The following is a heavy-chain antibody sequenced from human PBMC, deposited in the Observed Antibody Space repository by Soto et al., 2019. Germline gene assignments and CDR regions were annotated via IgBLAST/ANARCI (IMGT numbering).Heavy chain of an antibody. J-gene: IGHJ6*04. CDR2: ISSSSSTI. V-gene: IGHV3-48*04. Sequence: PGGSRRLSCAASGFPFISYTMNWVRQAPGKGLEWVSCISSSSSTIYYADAGKRRFTIARDNAKNSLCLQMNSLRAEDTAVYYCAIGGGSTYYYVMDFWGKGTTVTVSS. D-gene: IGHD1-26*01. CDR1: GFPFISYT. CDR3: AIGGGSTYYYVMDF.